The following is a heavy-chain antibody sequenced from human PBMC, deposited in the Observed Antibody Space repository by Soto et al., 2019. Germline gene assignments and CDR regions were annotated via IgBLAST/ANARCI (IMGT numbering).Heavy chain of an antibody. Sequence: GGSLRLSCAASGFTFSSYAMSWVRQAPGKGLEWVSAISGSGGSTYYADSVKGRFTISRDNSKNTLYLQMNSLRAEDTAVYYCAKAGGYCSGGSCHIFDYWGQGTLVTVSS. CDR1: GFTFSSYA. CDR3: AKAGGYCSGGSCHIFDY. CDR2: ISGSGGST. D-gene: IGHD2-15*01. J-gene: IGHJ4*02. V-gene: IGHV3-23*01.